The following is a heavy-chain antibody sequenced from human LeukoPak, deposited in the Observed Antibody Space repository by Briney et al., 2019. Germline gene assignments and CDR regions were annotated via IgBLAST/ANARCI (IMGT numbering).Heavy chain of an antibody. CDR2: IYYSGST. Sequence: SETLSLTCTVSGYSIISGYYWGWIRQPPGKGLEWIGYIYYSGSTNYNPSLKSRVTISVDTSKDQFSLKLSSVTAADTAVYYCASPLKWGQGTLVTVSS. CDR1: GYSIISGYY. CDR3: ASPLK. J-gene: IGHJ4*02. V-gene: IGHV4-38-2*02.